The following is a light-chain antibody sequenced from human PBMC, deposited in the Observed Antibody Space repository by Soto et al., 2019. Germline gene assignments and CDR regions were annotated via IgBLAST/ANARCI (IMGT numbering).Light chain of an antibody. CDR1: SSDVGGYNY. Sequence: QSALTQPASVSGSPGQSITISCTGTSSDVGGYNYVSWYQQHPGKAPKLMIYEVNKRPSGVPDRFSGSKSGNTASLTVSGLQAEDEADYYCNSHAGSNNLWVFGGGTKVTVI. V-gene: IGLV2-8*01. CDR3: NSHAGSNNLWV. J-gene: IGLJ3*02. CDR2: EVN.